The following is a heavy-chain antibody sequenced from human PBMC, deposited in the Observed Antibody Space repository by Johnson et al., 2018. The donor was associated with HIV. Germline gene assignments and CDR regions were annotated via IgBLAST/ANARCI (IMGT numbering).Heavy chain of an antibody. CDR3: ARGGYELFLNNAFDI. D-gene: IGHD1-1*01. V-gene: IGHV3-30*04. CDR2: ISSDGSNK. Sequence: QVQLVESGGGVVQPGKSLRLSCVASAFAFSSYAMHWVRQTPGKGLEWVAVISSDGSNKYFADSVTGRFTISRDNSKNTLYLEMNSLRVEDTAVYYCARGGYELFLNNAFDIWGQGTLVTVSA. J-gene: IGHJ3*02. CDR1: AFAFSSYA.